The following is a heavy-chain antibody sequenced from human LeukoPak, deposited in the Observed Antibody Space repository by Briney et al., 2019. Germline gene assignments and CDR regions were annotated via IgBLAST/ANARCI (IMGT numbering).Heavy chain of an antibody. J-gene: IGHJ4*02. CDR1: GFTFSSYA. CDR3: VNYYGSGSFFDY. CDR2: ISGNGGST. Sequence: GGSLRLSCAASGFTFSSYAMSWVRQAPGKGLEWVSAISGNGGSTYYADSVKGRFTISRDNSKNTLYLQMNSLRAEDTAVYYCVNYYGSGSFFDYWGQGTLVTVSS. V-gene: IGHV3-23*01. D-gene: IGHD3-10*01.